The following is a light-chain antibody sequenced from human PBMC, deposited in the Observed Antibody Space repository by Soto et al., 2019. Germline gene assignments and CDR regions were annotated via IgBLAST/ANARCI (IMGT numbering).Light chain of an antibody. CDR2: GAS. CDR3: QPAASSSYT. V-gene: IGKV3-20*01. CDR1: QSVSSAY. J-gene: IGKJ2*01. Sequence: EIVLTQSPGTLSLSPGERATLSCRASQSVSSAYLAWYQQIPGQAPRLLIYGASSRATGIPDRFSGSGSGTAFNLTISGLEPEDFAVYSCQPAASSSYTLGQGTTLEIK.